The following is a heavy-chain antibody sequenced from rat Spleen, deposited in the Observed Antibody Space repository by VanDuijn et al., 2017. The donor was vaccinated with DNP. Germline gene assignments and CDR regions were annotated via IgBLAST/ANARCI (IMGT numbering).Heavy chain of an antibody. CDR3: VRGSLDH. Sequence: EVQLVETGGGLVQPGRSLKLSCVASGFTFSSYWMFWVRQAPGKGLEWVASINTDGGSTYYPDSVKGRFIVSRDNAKNTVDMQLSSLRSEDTAIYYCVRGSLDHWGQGVMVTVTS. CDR2: INTDGGST. CDR1: GFTFSSYW. V-gene: IGHV5-58*01. J-gene: IGHJ2*01.